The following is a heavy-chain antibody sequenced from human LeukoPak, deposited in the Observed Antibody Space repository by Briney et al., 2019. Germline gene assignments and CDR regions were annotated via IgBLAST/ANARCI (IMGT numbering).Heavy chain of an antibody. D-gene: IGHD2-2*01. CDR3: ARGVGYCSSTSCQNWFDP. Sequence: GESLKISCKGSGYSFTSYWIGWVRQMPGKGLEWMGIMYPGDSDTRYSPSFQGQVTISADKSISTAFLQWSSLKASDTAMYYCARGVGYCSSTSCQNWFDPWGQGTLVTVSS. J-gene: IGHJ5*02. CDR2: MYPGDSDT. V-gene: IGHV5-51*01. CDR1: GYSFTSYW.